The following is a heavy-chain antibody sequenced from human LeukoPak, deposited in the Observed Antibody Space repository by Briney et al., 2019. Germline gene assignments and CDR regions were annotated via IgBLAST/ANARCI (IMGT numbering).Heavy chain of an antibody. CDR3: ARRGYCSSTSCSPLNY. CDR2: INHSGST. J-gene: IGHJ4*02. CDR1: GGSFSGYY. Sequence: SETLSLTCAVYGGSFSGYYWSWIRQPPGKGLEWIGEINHSGSTNYNPSLKSRVTISVDTSKNQFSLKLSSVTAADTAVYYCARRGYCSSTSCSPLNYWGQGTLVTVSS. D-gene: IGHD2-2*01. V-gene: IGHV4-34*01.